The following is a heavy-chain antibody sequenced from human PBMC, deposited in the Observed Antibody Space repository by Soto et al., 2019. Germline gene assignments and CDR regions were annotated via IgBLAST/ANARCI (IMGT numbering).Heavy chain of an antibody. Sequence: GGSLRLSCAASGFTFSSYSMNWVRQAPGKGLEWVSYISSSSSTIYYADSVKGRFTISRDNAKNSLYLQMNSLRAEDTAVYYCAKGRVSTAIGSFDPWGQGTLVTVSS. CDR2: ISSSSSTI. V-gene: IGHV3-48*01. CDR3: AKGRVSTAIGSFDP. CDR1: GFTFSSYS. D-gene: IGHD2-2*01. J-gene: IGHJ5*02.